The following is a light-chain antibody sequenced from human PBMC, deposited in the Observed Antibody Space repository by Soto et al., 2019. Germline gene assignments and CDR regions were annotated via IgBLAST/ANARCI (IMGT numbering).Light chain of an antibody. CDR3: QSYDSSNVV. CDR2: EDN. V-gene: IGLV6-57*04. J-gene: IGLJ2*01. Sequence: LTQPHSVSESPGKTVTISCTRSSGSIASNYVQWYQQRPGSAPTTVIYEDNQRPSGVPDRFSGSIDSSSNSASLTISGLKTEYEADYYCQSYDSSNVVFGGGTKVTVL. CDR1: SGSIASNY.